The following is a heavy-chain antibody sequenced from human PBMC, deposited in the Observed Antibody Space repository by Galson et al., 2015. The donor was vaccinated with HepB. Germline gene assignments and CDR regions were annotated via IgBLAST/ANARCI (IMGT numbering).Heavy chain of an antibody. Sequence: SLRLSCAASGFIFGSYWMSWVRQAPGKGLEWVANIKLDGSDKYYVDSVKGRFTISRDNAKNSLYLQMNNLRAEDTAIYYCAKDDAGIGMSYWGRGTLVTVLS. CDR3: AKDDAGIGMSY. V-gene: IGHV3-7*03. D-gene: IGHD6-13*01. CDR1: GFIFGSYW. CDR2: IKLDGSDK. J-gene: IGHJ4*02.